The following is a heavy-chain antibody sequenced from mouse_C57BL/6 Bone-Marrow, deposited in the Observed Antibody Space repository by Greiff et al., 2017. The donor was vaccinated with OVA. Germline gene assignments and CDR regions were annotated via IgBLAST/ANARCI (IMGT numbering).Heavy chain of an antibody. CDR2: INPNNGGT. J-gene: IGHJ2*01. D-gene: IGHD2-4*01. CDR3: ARKPYYDYSYYFDY. V-gene: IGHV1-22*01. Sequence: EVQLQQSGPELVKPGASVKMSCKASGYTFTDYNMHWVKQSHGKSLEWIGYINPNNGGTSYNQKFKGKATLTVNKSSSTAYMELRSLTSEDSAVYYCARKPYYDYSYYFDYWGQGTTLTVSS. CDR1: GYTFTDYN.